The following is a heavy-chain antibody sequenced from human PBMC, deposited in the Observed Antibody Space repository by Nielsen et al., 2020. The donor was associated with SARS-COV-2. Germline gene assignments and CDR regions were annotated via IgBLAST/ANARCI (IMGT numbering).Heavy chain of an antibody. V-gene: IGHV4-59*12. CDR1: GGSISSYY. CDR2: IFYSGRT. Sequence: SETLSLTCIVSGGSISSYYWSWFRQLPGKGLEWIGYIFYSGRTYYNPSLKSRVSMSVDMSKNRFSLRLTSVTAADTAMYYCARETASNWLDSWGQGILVIVSS. CDR3: ARETASNWLDS. D-gene: IGHD1-14*01. J-gene: IGHJ5*01.